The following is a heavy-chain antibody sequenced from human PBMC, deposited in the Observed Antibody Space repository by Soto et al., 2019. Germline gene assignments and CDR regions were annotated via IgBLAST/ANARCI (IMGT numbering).Heavy chain of an antibody. CDR1: GFTFSSYA. Sequence: VQLVESGGGVVQPGRSLRLSCAASGFTFSSYAMHWVRQAPGKGLEWVAVISYDGSNKYYADSVKGRFTISRDNSKNTLYLQMNSLRAEDTAVYYCAREGRSYSSPKGWFDPWGQGTLVTVSS. CDR2: ISYDGSNK. D-gene: IGHD6-13*01. V-gene: IGHV3-30-3*01. CDR3: AREGRSYSSPKGWFDP. J-gene: IGHJ5*02.